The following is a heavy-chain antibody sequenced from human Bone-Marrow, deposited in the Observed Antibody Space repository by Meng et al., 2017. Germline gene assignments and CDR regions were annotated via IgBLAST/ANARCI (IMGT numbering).Heavy chain of an antibody. Sequence: LEVGESERGVVQPGGSLRLSCAASGFTFSSYAMHWVRQAPGKGLECVGLISFDGKNKYYADSVKGRFTLYRDNYKNTIYLQMNSLRHEDKAMYYCTRDSQPLRQHVPRHISNYWGLGTLVTVSS. J-gene: IGHJ4*02. D-gene: IGHD6-6*01. V-gene: IGHV3-30*04. CDR1: GFTFSSYA. CDR2: ISFDGKNK. CDR3: TRDSQPLRQHVPRHISNY.